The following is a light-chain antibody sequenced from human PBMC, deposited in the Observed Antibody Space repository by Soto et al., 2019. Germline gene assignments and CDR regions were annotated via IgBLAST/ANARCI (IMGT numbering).Light chain of an antibody. CDR1: QSVTSIY. V-gene: IGKV3-20*01. CDR2: GAS. CDR3: QQYGNSPWT. J-gene: IGKJ1*01. Sequence: EIVLTQSPGTLSLSPGERATLSCRASQSVTSIYLAWYQQKPGQAPRLLIHGASSRATGIPDRFSGGGSGTDFTLTISRLEPEDFAVYYCQQYGNSPWTFGQGTKVEIK.